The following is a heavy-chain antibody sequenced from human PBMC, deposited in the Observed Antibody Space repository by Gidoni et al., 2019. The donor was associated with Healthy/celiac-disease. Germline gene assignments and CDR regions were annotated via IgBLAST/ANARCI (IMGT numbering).Heavy chain of an antibody. V-gene: IGHV4-31*01. D-gene: IGHD2-21*02. J-gene: IGHJ3*02. CDR3: ARGEGLAYCGGDCYEYAFDI. CDR1: GGSISSGVYY. CDR2: IYYSGST. Sequence: QLQLQESGPGLVKPSQTLSLTCTFSGGSISSGVYYWSWIRQHPGKGLEWIGYIYYSGSTYYNPSLKSLVTISVDTSKNQFSLKLSSVTAADTAVYYCARGEGLAYCGGDCYEYAFDIWGQGTMVTVSS.